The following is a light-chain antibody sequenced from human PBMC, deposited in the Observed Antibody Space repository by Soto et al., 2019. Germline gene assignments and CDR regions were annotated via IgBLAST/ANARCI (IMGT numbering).Light chain of an antibody. J-gene: IGKJ2*01. CDR3: QQYGRTPYT. CDR2: GAS. Sequence: ETVVTQSPGTLSLSPGERATLSCRASQSVASNYLAWYQQKPGQAPRLLIYGASTRATGIPDRFSGSGSGTDFTLTISKREPEDFAVYHCQQYGRTPYTFGQGTKLEIK. CDR1: QSVASNY. V-gene: IGKV3-20*01.